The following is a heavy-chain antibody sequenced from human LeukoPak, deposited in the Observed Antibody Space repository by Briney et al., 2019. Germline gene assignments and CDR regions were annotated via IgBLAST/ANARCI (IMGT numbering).Heavy chain of an antibody. D-gene: IGHD3-9*01. CDR3: GRELDWLPTLDY. V-gene: IGHV3-74*01. Sequence: GGSLRLSCAASGFTFSNYWMHWVRQAPGKGLVWVSRINSDGSSTRYADSVKGRFTISRDNAKNTLYLQMNSLRAEDTAVYYCGRELDWLPTLDYWGQGALVTVSS. J-gene: IGHJ4*02. CDR2: INSDGSST. CDR1: GFTFSNYW.